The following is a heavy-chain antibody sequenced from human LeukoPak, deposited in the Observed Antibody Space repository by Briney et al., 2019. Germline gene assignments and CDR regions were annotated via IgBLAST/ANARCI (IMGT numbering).Heavy chain of an antibody. J-gene: IGHJ4*02. V-gene: IGHV4-4*02. CDR2: INHSGST. D-gene: IGHD2-8*02. Sequence: SETLSLTCAVSGDSISTRNWWNWVRQPPGKGLEWIGEINHSGSTNYNLSLKGRVTISVDTSKNQFSLKLSSVTAADTAVYYCARGRRPPWWRFDYWAQGTLVTVSS. CDR1: GDSISTRNW. CDR3: ARGRRPPWWRFDY.